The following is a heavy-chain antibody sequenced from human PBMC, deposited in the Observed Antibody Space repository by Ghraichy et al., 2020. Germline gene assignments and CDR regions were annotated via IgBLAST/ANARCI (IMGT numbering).Heavy chain of an antibody. CDR2: IKHDGSEK. CDR1: GFTFSIYW. CDR3: ARVRVMYPIDY. D-gene: IGHD2/OR15-2a*01. V-gene: IGHV3-7*01. Sequence: LSLTCAASGFTFSIYWMSWVRQAPGKGLECVANIKHDGSEKYSVDSVKGRFIISRDNAKNSLYLQMNSLRAEDTAVYYCARVRVMYPIDYRGQGTLVTVSS. J-gene: IGHJ4*02.